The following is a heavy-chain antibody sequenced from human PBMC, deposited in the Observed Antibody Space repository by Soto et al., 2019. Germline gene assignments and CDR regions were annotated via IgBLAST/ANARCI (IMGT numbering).Heavy chain of an antibody. Sequence: QVPLVQSGADVKKPGASVKVSCKASGYTITNYGIAWVRQAPGQGLEWIGWISAYSGHTNYAQKLQHRITLTTDTSTTAGHMELRSLRSDDTAVYYCARAPRTAAGAFDYWGLGTLVTVSS. CDR3: ARAPRTAAGAFDY. D-gene: IGHD6-13*01. CDR1: GYTITNYG. CDR2: ISAYSGHT. V-gene: IGHV1-18*01. J-gene: IGHJ4*02.